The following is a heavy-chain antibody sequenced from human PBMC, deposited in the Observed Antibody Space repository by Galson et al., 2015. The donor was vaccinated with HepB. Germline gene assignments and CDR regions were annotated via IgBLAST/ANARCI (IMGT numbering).Heavy chain of an antibody. CDR2: ISGSGGST. D-gene: IGHD1-14*01. V-gene: IGHV3-23*01. J-gene: IGHJ3*02. Sequence: SLRLSCAASGFTFSSYAMSWVRQAPGKGLEWVSAISGSGGSTYYADSVKGRFTISRDNSKNSLFLQMNSLRDEDTAVYYCARDAPGPGIVLDIWGHGTMVTVSS. CDR3: ARDAPGPGIVLDI. CDR1: GFTFSSYA.